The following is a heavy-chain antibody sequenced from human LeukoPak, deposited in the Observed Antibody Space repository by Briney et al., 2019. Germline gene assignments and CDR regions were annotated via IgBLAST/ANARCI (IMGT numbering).Heavy chain of an antibody. J-gene: IGHJ6*03. CDR3: ARGSSTNCYGGNCYYYYMDV. Sequence: GGSLRLSCAASGFTFSDYYMSWIRQAPGKGLEWVSYISSSGSTIYYADSVKGRFTISRDNAKNSLYLQMNSLRAEDTAVYYCARGSSTNCYGGNCYYYYMDVWGKGTTATVSS. CDR1: GFTFSDYY. V-gene: IGHV3-11*04. D-gene: IGHD2-2*01. CDR2: ISSSGSTI.